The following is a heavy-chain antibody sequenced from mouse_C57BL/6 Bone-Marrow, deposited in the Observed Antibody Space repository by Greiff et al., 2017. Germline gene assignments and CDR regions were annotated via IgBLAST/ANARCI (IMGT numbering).Heavy chain of an antibody. CDR3: ARCDDTPYGSSVAGLAD. Sequence: QVQLQQSGAELVKPGASVKMSCKASGYTFTSYWITWVKQRPGQGLEWIGDIYPGSGSTNYNEKFKSKATLTVDTSSSTADMQLSSLTSEDSAVYYGARCDDTPYGSSVAGLADWGQGTLVTVSA. CDR1: GYTFTSYW. CDR2: IYPGSGST. D-gene: IGHD1-1*01. J-gene: IGHJ3*01. V-gene: IGHV1-55*01.